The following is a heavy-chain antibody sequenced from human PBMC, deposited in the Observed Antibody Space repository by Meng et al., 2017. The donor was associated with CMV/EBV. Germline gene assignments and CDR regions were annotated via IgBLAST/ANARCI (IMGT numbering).Heavy chain of an antibody. J-gene: IGHJ4*02. CDR3: ARDRTMVRGVTGY. CDR1: GYTFTSYG. CDR2: ISAYNGNT. V-gene: IGHV1-18*01. D-gene: IGHD3-10*01. Sequence: VQRWQAGVGGKKPGASGKVSCKASGYTFTSYGISWVRQAPGQGLEWMGWISAYNGNTNYAQKLQGRVTMTTDTSTSTAYMELRSLRSDDTAVYYCARDRTMVRGVTGYWGQGTLVTVAS.